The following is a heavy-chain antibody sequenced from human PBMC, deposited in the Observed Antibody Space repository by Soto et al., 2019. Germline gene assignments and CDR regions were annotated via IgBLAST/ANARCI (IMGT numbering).Heavy chain of an antibody. CDR1: GFTVSGNY. D-gene: IGHD2-2*01. CDR2: IYSGGST. Sequence: GGSLRLSCAASGFTVSGNYMSWVRQAPGKGLEWVSVIYSGGSTYYADSVKGRFTISRDNSKNTLYLQMNSLRAEDTAVYYCARGLCSSTSCYRVSYYYYYYMDVWGKGTTVTAP. J-gene: IGHJ6*03. CDR3: ARGLCSSTSCYRVSYYYYYYMDV. V-gene: IGHV3-66*01.